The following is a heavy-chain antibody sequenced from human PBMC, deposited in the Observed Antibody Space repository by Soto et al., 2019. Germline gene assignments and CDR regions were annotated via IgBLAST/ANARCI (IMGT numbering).Heavy chain of an antibody. CDR3: ARDPGPHYFDY. Sequence: GGSLRLSCAASGFIVSSNYMSWVRQAPGKGLEWVSVIYSSGAIFYADSVKGRFTISRDTFKNTLYLQMNSLRHEDTAVYYCARDPGPHYFDYWGQGTLVTV. V-gene: IGHV3-66*01. J-gene: IGHJ4*02. CDR2: IYSSGAI. CDR1: GFIVSSNY.